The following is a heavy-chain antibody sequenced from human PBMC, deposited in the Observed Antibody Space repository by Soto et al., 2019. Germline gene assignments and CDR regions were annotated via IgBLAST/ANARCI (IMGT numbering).Heavy chain of an antibody. CDR2: ISYDGSNK. V-gene: IGHV3-30*18. CDR1: GFTFSSYG. J-gene: IGHJ4*02. CDR3: AKDIVGATTPGPGYFDY. D-gene: IGHD1-26*01. Sequence: LRLSCAASGFTFSSYGMHWVRQAPGKGLEWVAVISYDGSNKYYADSVKGRFTISRDNSKNTLYLQMNSLRAEDTAVYYCAKDIVGATTPGPGYFDYWGQGTLVTVSS.